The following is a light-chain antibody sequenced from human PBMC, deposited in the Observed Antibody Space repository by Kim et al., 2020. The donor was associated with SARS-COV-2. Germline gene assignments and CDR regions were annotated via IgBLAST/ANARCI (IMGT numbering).Light chain of an antibody. J-gene: IGLJ2*01. CDR3: NSRDSNDNVV. CDR1: SLRSYY. V-gene: IGLV3-19*01. Sequence: SSELTQDPAVSVALGQTVRITCQGDSLRSYYATWYQQKPGQAPILVIYGKNNRPSGIPDRFSGSSSGNKASLTFTGTQAGDEADYYCNSRDSNDNVVFGG. CDR2: GKN.